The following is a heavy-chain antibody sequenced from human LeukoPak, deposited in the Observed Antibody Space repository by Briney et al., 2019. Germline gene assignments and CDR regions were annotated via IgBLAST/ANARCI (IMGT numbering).Heavy chain of an antibody. D-gene: IGHD3-3*01. CDR3: AKDREWGRSPYDGRAEWGAFDI. Sequence: PGGSLRLSCAASGFTFSNYTMNWVRQAPGKGLEWVSAISGSGGSTYYADSVKGRFTISRDNSKNTLYLQMNSLRAEDAAVYYCAKDREWGRSPYDGRAEWGAFDIWGQGTMVTVSS. CDR2: ISGSGGST. J-gene: IGHJ3*02. CDR1: GFTFSNYT. V-gene: IGHV3-23*01.